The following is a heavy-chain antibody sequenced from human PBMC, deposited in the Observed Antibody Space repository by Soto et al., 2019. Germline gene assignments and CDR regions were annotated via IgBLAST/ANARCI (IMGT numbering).Heavy chain of an antibody. D-gene: IGHD6-19*01. Sequence: ASVKVSCKASGYTFTSYDINWVRQATGQGLEWMGWMNPNSGNTGYAQKFQGRVTMTRNTSISTAYMELSSLRSEDTAVYYCARETGSSGWYYSAEHWFDPWGQGTLVTVSS. J-gene: IGHJ5*02. V-gene: IGHV1-8*01. CDR3: ARETGSSGWYYSAEHWFDP. CDR2: MNPNSGNT. CDR1: GYTFTSYD.